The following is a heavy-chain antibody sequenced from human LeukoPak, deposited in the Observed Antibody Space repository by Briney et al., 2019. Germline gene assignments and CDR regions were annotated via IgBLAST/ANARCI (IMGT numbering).Heavy chain of an antibody. J-gene: IGHJ3*02. D-gene: IGHD3-22*01. CDR3: ARARYYDSSGSSYDAFDI. Sequence: GGSLRLSCAASGFTFSSYWMHWVRQAPGKGLVWVSRFNSDGSSTSYADSVKGRFTISRHNYKNTLYLQMNSLRAEDTAVYYCARARYYDSSGSSYDAFDIWGQGTMVTVSS. CDR2: FNSDGSST. CDR1: GFTFSSYW. V-gene: IGHV3-74*01.